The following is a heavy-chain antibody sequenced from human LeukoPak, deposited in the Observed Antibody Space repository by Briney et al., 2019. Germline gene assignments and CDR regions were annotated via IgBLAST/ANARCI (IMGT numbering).Heavy chain of an antibody. CDR2: ISSSSSYI. D-gene: IGHD3-22*01. Sequence: GGSLRLSCAASGFTFSSYSMNWVRQAPGKGLEWVSSISSSSSYIYYADSVKGRFTISRDNAKNSVYLQMNSLRAEDTAMYYCARDRPMIVVADAFDIWGQGTTVTVSS. J-gene: IGHJ3*02. V-gene: IGHV3-21*01. CDR3: ARDRPMIVVADAFDI. CDR1: GFTFSSYS.